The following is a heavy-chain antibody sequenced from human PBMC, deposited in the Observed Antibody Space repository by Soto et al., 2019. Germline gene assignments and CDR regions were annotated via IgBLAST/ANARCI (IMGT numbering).Heavy chain of an antibody. CDR3: AIDAGYSYGPFDY. J-gene: IGHJ4*02. V-gene: IGHV3-48*02. D-gene: IGHD5-18*01. CDR2: ISSSSSTI. Sequence: EVQLVESGGGLVQPGGSLRLSCAASGFTFSSYSMNWVRQAPGKGLEWVSYISSSSSTIYYADSVKGRFTISRDNAKDSLCLQMNSLRDEDRAVYYWAIDAGYSYGPFDYWGQGSLVSVSS. CDR1: GFTFSSYS.